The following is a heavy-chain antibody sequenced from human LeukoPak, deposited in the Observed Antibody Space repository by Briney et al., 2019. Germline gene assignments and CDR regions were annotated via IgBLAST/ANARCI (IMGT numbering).Heavy chain of an antibody. D-gene: IGHD1-14*01. CDR1: GGTFSSYA. Sequence: ASVKVSCKASGGTFSSYAISWVRQAPGQGLERMGIINPSGGGTSYAQKFQGGLTMTRDMSTSTVYMELSSLRSEDTAVYYCARDRGSGLDYWGQGTLVTVSS. CDR3: ARDRGSGLDY. V-gene: IGHV1-46*01. CDR2: INPSGGGT. J-gene: IGHJ4*02.